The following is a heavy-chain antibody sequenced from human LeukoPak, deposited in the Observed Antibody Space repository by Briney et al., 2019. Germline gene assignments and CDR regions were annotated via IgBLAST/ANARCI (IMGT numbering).Heavy chain of an antibody. Sequence: GGSLRLSCAASGFTFSSYGVHWVRQAPGKGLEWVAVIWYDGSNKYYADSVKGRFTISRDNSKNTLYLQMNSLRAEDTAVYYCARDRNYYDSSGYPFDYWGQGTLVTVSS. J-gene: IGHJ4*02. CDR1: GFTFSSYG. CDR3: ARDRNYYDSSGYPFDY. D-gene: IGHD3-22*01. CDR2: IWYDGSNK. V-gene: IGHV3-33*01.